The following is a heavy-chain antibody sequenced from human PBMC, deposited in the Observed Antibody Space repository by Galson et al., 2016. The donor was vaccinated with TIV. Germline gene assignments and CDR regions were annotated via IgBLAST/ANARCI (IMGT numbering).Heavy chain of an antibody. J-gene: IGHJ3*02. CDR3: ARDPSPVTTSPFDI. CDR1: GYTFTGYY. Sequence: SVKVSCKASGYTFTGYYMHWVRQAPGQGLEWMGWINPDSGDTNYSQKFQGRVTMTRETSINTAYMELSNLKSDDTAVYYCARDPSPVTTSPFDIWGQGTMVTVSS. D-gene: IGHD4-17*01. V-gene: IGHV1-2*02. CDR2: INPDSGDT.